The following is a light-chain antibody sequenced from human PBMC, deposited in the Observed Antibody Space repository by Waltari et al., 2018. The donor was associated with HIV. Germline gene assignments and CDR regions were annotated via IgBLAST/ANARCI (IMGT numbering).Light chain of an antibody. CDR3: QSADNSGTYV. Sequence: SYDLTQPPSVSVSPGQTARLTCSGDTLSNHYSYWYQQKSGQAPVLVIFRDIERPSGIPERFSGSRSGATVTLTISGVQAEDEADYYCQSADNSGTYVFATGTQVTVL. J-gene: IGLJ1*01. V-gene: IGLV3-25*03. CDR2: RDI. CDR1: TLSNHY.